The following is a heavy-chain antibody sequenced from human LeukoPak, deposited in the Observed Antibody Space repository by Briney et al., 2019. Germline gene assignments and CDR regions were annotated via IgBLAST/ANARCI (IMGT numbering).Heavy chain of an antibody. CDR2: IWYDGSNE. Sequence: PGGPLRLSCAASGFTFSTYGMHWVRQAQGKGLEWVALIWYDGSNENYADSVKGRFTISRDNSRDTLYLQMNNLRAEDTAVYYCAKGGLVGATPPQYYFDYWGQGTLVTVSS. V-gene: IGHV3-33*06. CDR1: GFTFSTYG. J-gene: IGHJ4*02. D-gene: IGHD1-26*01. CDR3: AKGGLVGATPPQYYFDY.